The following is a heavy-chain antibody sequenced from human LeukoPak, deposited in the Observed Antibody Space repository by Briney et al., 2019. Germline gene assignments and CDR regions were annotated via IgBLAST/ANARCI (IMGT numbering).Heavy chain of an antibody. CDR3: ARYYDILTGYYNYFDY. V-gene: IGHV4-4*07. D-gene: IGHD3-9*01. J-gene: IGHJ4*02. Sequence: SETLSLTCTVSGGSISSYYWSWIRQPAGKGLEWIGRIYTSGSTNYNPSLKSRVTMSVDTSKNQFSLKLNSVTAADTAVYYCARYYDILTGYYNYFDYWGQGTLVTVSS. CDR2: IYTSGST. CDR1: GGSISSYY.